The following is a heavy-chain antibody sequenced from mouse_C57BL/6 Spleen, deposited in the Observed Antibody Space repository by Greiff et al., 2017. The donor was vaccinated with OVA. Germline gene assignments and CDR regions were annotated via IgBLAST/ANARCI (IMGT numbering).Heavy chain of an antibody. V-gene: IGHV5-4*01. J-gene: IGHJ4*01. CDR1: GFTFSSYA. Sequence: EVKVVESGGGLVKPGGSLKLSCAASGFTFSSYAMSWVRQTPEKRLEWVATISDGGSYTYYPDNVKGRFTISRDNAKNNLYLQMSHLKSEDTAMYYCARDYSNYEDAMDYWGQGTSVTVSS. D-gene: IGHD2-5*01. CDR3: ARDYSNYEDAMDY. CDR2: ISDGGSYT.